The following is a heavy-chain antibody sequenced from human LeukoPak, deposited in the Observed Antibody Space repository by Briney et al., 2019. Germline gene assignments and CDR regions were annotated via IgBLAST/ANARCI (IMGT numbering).Heavy chain of an antibody. D-gene: IGHD3-16*01. CDR1: GFTFSNAW. J-gene: IGHJ4*02. CDR2: IKSKTDGGTT. V-gene: IGHV3-15*01. CDR3: TITPFAPFDY. Sequence: GGSLRLSCAASGFTFSNAWMSWVRQAPEKGLEWVGCIKSKTDGGTTDYAAPVKGRFTISRDDSKNTLYLQMNSLKTEDTAVYYCTITPFAPFDYWGQGTLVTVSS.